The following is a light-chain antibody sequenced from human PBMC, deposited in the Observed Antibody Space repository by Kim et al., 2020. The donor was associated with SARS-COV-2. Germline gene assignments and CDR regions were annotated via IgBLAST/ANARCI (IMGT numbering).Light chain of an antibody. J-gene: IGLJ2*01. V-gene: IGLV4-69*01. Sequence: SVKPSCSLGSGHRTYVIGWQQQQAGKGLRYLMMVNSDGCHSKGDGFPDRCSGSSSGAERFLTITCLQSEDEADYYCQTWGTGIVVFGGGTQLTVL. CDR2: VNSDGCH. CDR3: QTWGTGIVV. CDR1: SGHRTYV.